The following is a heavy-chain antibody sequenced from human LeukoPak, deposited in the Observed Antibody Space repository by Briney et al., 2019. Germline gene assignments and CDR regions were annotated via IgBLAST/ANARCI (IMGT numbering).Heavy chain of an antibody. CDR3: ARDRPGYSSNYYGMDV. J-gene: IGHJ6*02. D-gene: IGHD5-18*01. Sequence: SETLSLTCTVSGGSISSGGYYWSWIRQHPGKGLEWIGYIYYSGSTYYNPSLKSRVTISVDTSKNQFSLKLSSVAAADTAVYYCARDRPGYSSNYYGMDVWGQGTLVTVSS. CDR2: IYYSGST. CDR1: GGSISSGGYY. V-gene: IGHV4-31*03.